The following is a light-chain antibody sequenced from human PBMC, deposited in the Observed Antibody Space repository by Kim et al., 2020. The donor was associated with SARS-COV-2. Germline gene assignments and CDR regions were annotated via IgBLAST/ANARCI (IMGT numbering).Light chain of an antibody. V-gene: IGKV3-20*01. CDR3: QHYGSSLWP. CDR2: GAS. CDR1: QSVSRNY. J-gene: IGKJ1*01. Sequence: EIVLTQSPGTLSLSPGERATLSCRASQSVSRNYLAWYQQKPGQAPRVLIYGASSRATGIPDRFSGSGSGTDFTLTISRLEPEDFAVYYCQHYGSSLWPCGQGTKVEIK.